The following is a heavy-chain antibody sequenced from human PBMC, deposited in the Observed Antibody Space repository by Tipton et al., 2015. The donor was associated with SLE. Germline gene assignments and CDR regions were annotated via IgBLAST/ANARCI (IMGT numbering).Heavy chain of an antibody. J-gene: IGHJ4*02. CDR2: INPKSGGT. CDR3: ARGWGAN. CDR1: GFTLTDYY. V-gene: IGHV1-2*02. Sequence: QLVQSGPEVKKPGASVKVSCKASGFTLTDYYMHWVRQAPGQGLEWMGWINPKSGGTNYAQKFQGRVTMNRDISIATAYMELSSLGSEDTAVYYCARGWGANWGPGTLVTVSP. D-gene: IGHD7-27*01.